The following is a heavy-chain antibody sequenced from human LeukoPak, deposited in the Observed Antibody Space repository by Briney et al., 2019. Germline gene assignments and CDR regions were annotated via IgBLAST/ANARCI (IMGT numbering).Heavy chain of an antibody. CDR2: ISGDGDSI. Sequence: PGGSLRLSCVVSGLTLDDYALHWVRQAPGKGLEWISLISGDGDSIYYADSVKGRFTISRDNSKNSLYLQMSSLRAEDTALYYCAKGVRSGTYYNCFDPWGQGTLVTVSS. CDR1: GLTLDDYA. CDR3: AKGVRSGTYYNCFDP. V-gene: IGHV3-43*02. J-gene: IGHJ5*02. D-gene: IGHD1-26*01.